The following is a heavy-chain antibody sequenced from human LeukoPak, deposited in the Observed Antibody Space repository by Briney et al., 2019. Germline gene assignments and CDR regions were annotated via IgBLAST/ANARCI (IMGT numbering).Heavy chain of an antibody. CDR3: ARAPIDDGLDY. J-gene: IGHJ4*02. CDR1: GFTFSSYG. V-gene: IGHV3-33*01. D-gene: IGHD5-24*01. Sequence: GGSLRLSCAASGFTFSSYGMHWVRQAPGKGLEWVAVIWYDGSNKYYADSVKGRFTISRDNSKNTLYLQMNSLRAEDTAVYYCARAPIDDGLDYWGQGTLVTVSS. CDR2: IWYDGSNK.